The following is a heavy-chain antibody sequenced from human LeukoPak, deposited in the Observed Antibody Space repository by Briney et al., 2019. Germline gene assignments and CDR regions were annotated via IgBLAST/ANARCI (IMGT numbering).Heavy chain of an antibody. D-gene: IGHD1-1*01. CDR3: ARDQAGTNNWFDP. CDR1: GGSISSYY. V-gene: IGHV4-59*12. Sequence: SETLSLTCTVSGGSISSYYWSWIRQPPGKGLEWIGYIYYSGSTYYNPSLKSRVTISVDTSKNQFSLKLSSVTAADTAVYYCARDQAGTNNWFDPWGQGTLVTVSS. CDR2: IYYSGST. J-gene: IGHJ5*02.